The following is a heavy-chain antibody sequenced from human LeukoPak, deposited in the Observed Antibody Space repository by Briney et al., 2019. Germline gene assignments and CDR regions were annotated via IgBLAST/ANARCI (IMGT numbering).Heavy chain of an antibody. Sequence: GESLRLSCAASGFTFSDYYISWIRQAPGKGLEWVSCVSSSGSTIYYADSVKGRFTISRDNAKNSLYLQVNSLRVEDTAVYHCARQFGSGTYLFDYWGQGTLVTVSS. J-gene: IGHJ4*02. CDR2: VSSSGSTI. CDR1: GFTFSDYY. D-gene: IGHD3-10*01. CDR3: ARQFGSGTYLFDY. V-gene: IGHV3-11*01.